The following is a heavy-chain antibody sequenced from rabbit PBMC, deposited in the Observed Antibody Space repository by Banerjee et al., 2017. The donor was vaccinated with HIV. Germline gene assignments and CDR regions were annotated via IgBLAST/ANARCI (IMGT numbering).Heavy chain of an antibody. V-gene: IGHV1S45*01. Sequence: QEQLVESGGGLVQPEGSLTLTCTASGFDFSNNAMCWVRQAPGKGLEWVACIDAGSGGSTYYASWAKGPFTISKASSTTGTLQMTSLTAADTATYFCAREIGGYGDAGLDLWGPGTLVTVS. J-gene: IGHJ4*01. CDR1: GFDFSNNA. CDR2: IDAGSGGST. CDR3: AREIGGYGDAGLDL. D-gene: IGHD6-1*01.